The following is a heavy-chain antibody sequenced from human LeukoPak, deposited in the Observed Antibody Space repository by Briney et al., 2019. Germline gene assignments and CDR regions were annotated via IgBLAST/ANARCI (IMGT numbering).Heavy chain of an antibody. D-gene: IGHD1-26*01. CDR1: GFTFDDYG. Sequence: PGGSLRLPCAASGFTFDDYGMSWVRQAPGKGLEWVSGINWNGGSTGYADSVKGRFTISRDNAKNSLYLQMNGLRAEDTALYYCARSIVGAPGYFQHWGQGTLVTVSS. V-gene: IGHV3-20*04. CDR3: ARSIVGAPGYFQH. J-gene: IGHJ1*01. CDR2: INWNGGST.